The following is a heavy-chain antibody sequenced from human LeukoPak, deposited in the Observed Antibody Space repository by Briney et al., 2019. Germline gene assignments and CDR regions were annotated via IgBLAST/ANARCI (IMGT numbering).Heavy chain of an antibody. CDR1: GGSFSGYY. Sequence: SETLSLTCAVYGGSFSGYYWSWIRQPPGKGLEWIGEINHSGSTNYNPSLKSRVTISVDTSKNQFSLKLSSVTAADTAVYYCARVRFRGGSGWSPWFDPWGQGTLVTVSS. CDR3: ARVRFRGGSGWSPWFDP. V-gene: IGHV4-34*01. J-gene: IGHJ5*02. D-gene: IGHD6-19*01. CDR2: INHSGST.